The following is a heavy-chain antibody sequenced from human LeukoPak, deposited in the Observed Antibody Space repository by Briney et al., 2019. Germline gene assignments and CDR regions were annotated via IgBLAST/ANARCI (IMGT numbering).Heavy chain of an antibody. D-gene: IGHD3-22*01. V-gene: IGHV3-23*01. CDR1: EFTFSSYS. J-gene: IGHJ4*02. Sequence: GGSLRLSCAASEFTFSSYSMNWVRQAPGKGLEWVSAISGSGGSTYYADSVKGRFTISRDNSKNTLYLQMNSLRAEDTAVYYCAKRGGYYPFDYWGQGTLVTVSS. CDR3: AKRGGYYPFDY. CDR2: ISGSGGST.